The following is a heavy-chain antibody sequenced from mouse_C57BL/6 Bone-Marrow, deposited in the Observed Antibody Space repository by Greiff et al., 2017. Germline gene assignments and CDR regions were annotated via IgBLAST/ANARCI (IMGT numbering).Heavy chain of an antibody. CDR1: GYTFTSYW. J-gene: IGHJ3*01. V-gene: IGHV1-55*01. CDR2: IYPGSGST. Sequence: QVQLQQPGAELVKPGASVKMSCKASGYTFTSYWITWVKQRPGQGLEWIGDIYPGSGSTNYNEKFKSKATLTVDTSSSTAYMQLNSLTSEDAAVYYCAREGIVKGWFAYWGQGTLVTVSA. D-gene: IGHD1-3*01. CDR3: AREGIVKGWFAY.